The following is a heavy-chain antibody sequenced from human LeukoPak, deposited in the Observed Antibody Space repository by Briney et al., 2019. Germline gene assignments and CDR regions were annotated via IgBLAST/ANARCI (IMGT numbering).Heavy chain of an antibody. CDR2: ISKDGRDK. Sequence: GGSLRLSCVASGFTLSSYAMHWVRQAPGKGLEWVAVISKDGRDKHHADSVKGRFTISRDNSKNTLYLQMDSLRAEDTAVYFCAKDPRTAAAYYFDYWGQGILVTVSS. D-gene: IGHD6-13*01. CDR1: GFTLSSYA. V-gene: IGHV3-30*18. CDR3: AKDPRTAAAYYFDY. J-gene: IGHJ4*02.